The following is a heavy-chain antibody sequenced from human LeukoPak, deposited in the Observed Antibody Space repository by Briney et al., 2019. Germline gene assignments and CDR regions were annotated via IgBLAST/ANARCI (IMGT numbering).Heavy chain of an antibody. CDR1: GGSISSGSYY. Sequence: PSETLSLTCTVSGGSISSGSYYWSWIRQPAGKGLEWIGRIYTSGSTNYNPSLKSRVTISVDTSKNQFSLKLTSVTAAHTAVYYCARDRSFDDIFDYWGQRTLVTVSS. J-gene: IGHJ4*02. CDR2: IYTSGST. V-gene: IGHV4-61*02. CDR3: ARDRSFDDIFDY. D-gene: IGHD3-9*01.